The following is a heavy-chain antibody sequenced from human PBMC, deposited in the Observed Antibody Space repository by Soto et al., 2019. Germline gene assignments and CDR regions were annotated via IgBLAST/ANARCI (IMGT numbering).Heavy chain of an antibody. CDR2: IYYSGST. CDR3: SRVGGYYGDYPNFDY. D-gene: IGHD4-17*01. V-gene: IGHV4-59*01. Sequence: ASETLSLTCIVSGSSISPFYWSWIRQPPGKGLEWIGNIYYSGSTNYNPSLKSRVTISVDTSKRQFSLNLYSMTAADTAVYYCSRVGGYYGDYPNFDYWGQGTRVTVSS. CDR1: GSSISPFY. J-gene: IGHJ4*02.